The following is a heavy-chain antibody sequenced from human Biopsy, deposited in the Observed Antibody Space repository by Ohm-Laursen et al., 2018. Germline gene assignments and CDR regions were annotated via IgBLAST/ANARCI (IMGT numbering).Heavy chain of an antibody. V-gene: IGHV1-69*04. D-gene: IGHD2-15*01. J-gene: IGHJ4*02. CDR3: AREAIGYQLPCDD. Sequence: SVKVSCKSSTGTFDSYGVTWVRQAPGQGLEWMGRIIPILRTTTYAPKFQGRVTFTADKSSSTAYLELSSLTSEDTAMFYCAREAIGYQLPCDDWGQGTLVTVSS. CDR2: IIPILRTT. CDR1: TGTFDSYG.